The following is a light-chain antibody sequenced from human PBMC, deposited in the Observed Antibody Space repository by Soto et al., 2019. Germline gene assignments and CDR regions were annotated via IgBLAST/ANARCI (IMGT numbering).Light chain of an antibody. V-gene: IGKV1-12*01. J-gene: IGKJ5*01. CDR1: EDISTW. CDR3: QHADSFPLIT. CDR2: AAS. Sequence: DIQMTQSQSSVSASVGDRVTITCRSSEDISTWLAWYQQKPGNAPKLLIYAASSLQSGVPSRFSGSGSGTDFTLTISSLQPEDFATYYCQHADSFPLITFGQGTRLEIK.